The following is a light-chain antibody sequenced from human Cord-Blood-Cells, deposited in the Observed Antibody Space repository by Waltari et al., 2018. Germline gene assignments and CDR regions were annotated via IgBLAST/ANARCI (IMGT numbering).Light chain of an antibody. Sequence: SYELTQPPSVSVSPGQTARIPCSGDKLGDKYACWYQQKQGQSPVLVIYQDSKRPSGIPVRFSGCNYGNTATLTISGTQAMDVADYYCQAWHSSTYVFGTGTNVTVL. CDR3: QAWHSSTYV. CDR1: KLGDKY. J-gene: IGLJ1*01. V-gene: IGLV3-1*01. CDR2: QDS.